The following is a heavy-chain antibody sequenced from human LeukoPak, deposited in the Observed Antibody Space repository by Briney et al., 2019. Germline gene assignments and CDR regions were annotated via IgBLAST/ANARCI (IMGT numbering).Heavy chain of an antibody. CDR2: IYSGGST. Sequence: GGSLRLSCAASGFTVSSNYMSWVRQAPGKGLEWVSVIYSGGSTYYADSVKGRFTISRDNSKNTLYLQMNSLGAEDTAVYYCARDNYDSSGYSDSDAFDIWGQGTMVTVSS. J-gene: IGHJ3*02. CDR3: ARDNYDSSGYSDSDAFDI. V-gene: IGHV3-66*01. D-gene: IGHD3-22*01. CDR1: GFTVSSNY.